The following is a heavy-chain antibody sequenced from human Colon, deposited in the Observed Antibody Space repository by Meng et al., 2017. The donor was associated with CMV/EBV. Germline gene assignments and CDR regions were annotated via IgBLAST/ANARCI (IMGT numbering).Heavy chain of an antibody. J-gene: IGHJ6*02. CDR3: AREEEAVAVNGIDV. V-gene: IGHV3-9*01. CDR1: GFTFDDYA. CDR2: ISWNSGSI. Sequence: GGSLRLSCAASGFTFDDYAMHWVRQAPGKGLEWVSGISWNSGSIGYADSVKGRFTISRDNAKNSLYLQMNSLRAEDTAVYYCAREEEAVAVNGIDVWGQGTTVTVSS. D-gene: IGHD6-19*01.